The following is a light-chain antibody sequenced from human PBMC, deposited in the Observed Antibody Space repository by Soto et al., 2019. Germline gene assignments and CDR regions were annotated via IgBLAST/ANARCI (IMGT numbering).Light chain of an antibody. J-gene: IGLJ2*01. CDR1: SSGVGTCNY. Sequence: QSALTQPRSVSGSPGQSVTISCTGTSSGVGTCNYVSWYQQQPGKAPKLMIYDVSQRPSGVPDRFSGSKSGNTASLTISGLQAEDDSDYYCCPYAGSYTSVFGGGTKRTVL. V-gene: IGLV2-11*01. CDR3: CPYAGSYTSV. CDR2: DVS.